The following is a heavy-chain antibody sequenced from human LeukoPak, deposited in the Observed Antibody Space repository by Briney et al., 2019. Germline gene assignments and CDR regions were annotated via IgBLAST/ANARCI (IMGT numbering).Heavy chain of an antibody. J-gene: IGHJ3*02. Sequence: GASVKVSCKASGGTFSSYAISWVRQAPGQGLEWMGGIIPIFGTANYAQKFQGRVTITADESTSTAYMELSSLRSEDTAVYYCAREAVGATDAFDIWGQGTMVTVSS. CDR3: AREAVGATDAFDI. CDR1: GGTFSSYA. V-gene: IGHV1-69*01. D-gene: IGHD1-26*01. CDR2: IIPIFGTA.